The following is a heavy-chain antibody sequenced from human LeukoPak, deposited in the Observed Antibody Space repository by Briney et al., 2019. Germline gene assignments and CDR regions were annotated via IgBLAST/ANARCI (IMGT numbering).Heavy chain of an antibody. CDR2: IFNDGST. CDR1: GFAVRSNY. CDR3: ARGPGGDNAY. D-gene: IGHD4-17*01. V-gene: IGHV3-66*01. Sequence: GGSLRLSCAASGFAVRSNYMSWVRQAPGKGLEWVSLIFNDGSTYYADSVKARFTISRDNSMDTLYLQMNSLRVEDTAVYYCARGPGGDNAYWGQGTLVTVSS. J-gene: IGHJ4*02.